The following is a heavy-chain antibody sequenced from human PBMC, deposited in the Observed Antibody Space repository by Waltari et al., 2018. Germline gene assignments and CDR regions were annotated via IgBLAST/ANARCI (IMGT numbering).Heavy chain of an antibody. CDR3: ARQREGWFPYYFDS. Sequence: HLQLQESGPGLGKPSETLSLPCTVSGDSIRTSAYYWGWDRQPPGKGLEWIGTVYYIGNTYYNPALESRVTISADTSKNQFSLKLSSVTATDTAFYFCARQREGWFPYYFDSWGQGTLVTVSS. J-gene: IGHJ4*02. CDR1: GDSIRTSAYY. D-gene: IGHD6-19*01. V-gene: IGHV4-39*01. CDR2: VYYIGNT.